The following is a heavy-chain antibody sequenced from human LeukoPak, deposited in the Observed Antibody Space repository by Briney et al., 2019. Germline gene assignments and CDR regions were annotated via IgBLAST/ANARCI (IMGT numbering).Heavy chain of an antibody. D-gene: IGHD4-17*01. CDR3: ARDTGYGDYVGDY. J-gene: IGHJ4*02. CDR2: ISVYNDNR. V-gene: IGHV1-18*01. CDR1: GYSFTSYG. Sequence: ASVKVSCKASGYSFTSYGISWVRQAPGQGLEWMGWISVYNDNRKYAQNFQGRLTMTTDTFTSTAYMGLRSLRSDDTAVYYCARDTGYGDYVGDYWGQGTLVTVSS.